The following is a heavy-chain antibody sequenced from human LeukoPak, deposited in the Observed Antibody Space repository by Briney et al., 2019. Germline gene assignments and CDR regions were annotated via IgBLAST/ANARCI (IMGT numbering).Heavy chain of an antibody. CDR1: GYSFTSYW. V-gene: IGHV5-51*01. J-gene: IGHJ5*02. D-gene: IGHD3-3*01. Sequence: GESLKISCKGSGYSFTSYWIGWVRQMPGKGLEWMGIFYPGDSDTRYSPSFQGQVTISADKSISTAYLQWSSLKASDTAMYYCARRYYDFWSRDWFDPWGQGTLVTVSS. CDR3: ARRYYDFWSRDWFDP. CDR2: FYPGDSDT.